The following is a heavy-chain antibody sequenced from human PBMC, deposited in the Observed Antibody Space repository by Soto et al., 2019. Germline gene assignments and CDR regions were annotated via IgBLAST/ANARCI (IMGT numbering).Heavy chain of an antibody. CDR1: GFSLSTSGVG. CDR3: ARILWFGYAFDI. D-gene: IGHD3-10*01. V-gene: IGHV2-5*02. J-gene: IGHJ3*02. Sequence: SGPTLVNPTQPLTLTCTFSGFSLSTSGVGVGWIRQPPGKALEWLALIYWDDDKRYSPSLKSRLTITKDTSKNQVVLTMTNMDPVDTATYYCARILWFGYAFDIWGQGTMVTVSS. CDR2: IYWDDDK.